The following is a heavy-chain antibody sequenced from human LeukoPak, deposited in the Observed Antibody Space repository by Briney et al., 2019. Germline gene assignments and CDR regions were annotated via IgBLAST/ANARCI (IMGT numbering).Heavy chain of an antibody. CDR1: GGSISSYY. CDR2: IHYSGST. CDR3: ARTQEAGYSSGRYGSYYYYYMDV. Sequence: PSETLSLTCTVSGGSISSYYWSWIRQPPGKGLEWIGYIHYSGSTNYNPSLKSLVTISVDTSKNQFSLKLSSVTAADTAVYFCARTQEAGYSSGRYGSYYYYYMDVWGKGTTVTISS. V-gene: IGHV4-59*01. J-gene: IGHJ6*03. D-gene: IGHD6-19*01.